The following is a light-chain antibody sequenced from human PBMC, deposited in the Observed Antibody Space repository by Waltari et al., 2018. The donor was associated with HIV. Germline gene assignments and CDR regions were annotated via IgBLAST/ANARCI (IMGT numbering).Light chain of an antibody. Sequence: ATLSCRASQSVSSSYLAWYQQRPVQAPRLLIYGASSRAAGIPDRFTGSGSGTDFTLTISRLEPEDFAVYYCQHFDTSLPKYTFGQGTKLEIK. CDR2: GAS. CDR1: QSVSSSY. V-gene: IGKV3-20*01. CDR3: QHFDTSLPKYT. J-gene: IGKJ2*01.